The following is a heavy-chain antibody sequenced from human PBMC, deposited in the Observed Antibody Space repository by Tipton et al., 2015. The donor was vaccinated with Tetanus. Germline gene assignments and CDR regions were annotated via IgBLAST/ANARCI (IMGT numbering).Heavy chain of an antibody. CDR1: GYNFNLYW. CDR3: ARPLTSVAFGGFAFDV. J-gene: IGHJ3*01. V-gene: IGHV5-51*01. Sequence: VQLVQSGAEVKKPGESLKISCQGSGYNFNLYWIAWVRQMPGKGLEWMGIIYPGDSDTTYSPSFQGQVTISVDRSIDTAYLQWSSLKASDTAIYYCARPLTSVAFGGFAFDVWGQGTLVTVSS. D-gene: IGHD3-3*01. CDR2: IYPGDSDT.